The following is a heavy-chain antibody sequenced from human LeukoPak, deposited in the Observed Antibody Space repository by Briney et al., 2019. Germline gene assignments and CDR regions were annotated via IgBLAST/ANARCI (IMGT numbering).Heavy chain of an antibody. CDR3: ARGPLEYYSYPQRAYYYYYYMDV. CDR2: IIPIFGTV. J-gene: IGHJ6*03. Sequence: ASVKVSCKASGGTFSSYAISWVRQAPGQGLERMGGIIPIFGTVNYAQKFQGRVTITADKTTRPAYMELSSLRSEDTGVYYCARGPLEYYSYPQRAYYYYYYMDVWGKGTTVTVSS. V-gene: IGHV1-69*06. CDR1: GGTFSSYA. D-gene: IGHD2-21*01.